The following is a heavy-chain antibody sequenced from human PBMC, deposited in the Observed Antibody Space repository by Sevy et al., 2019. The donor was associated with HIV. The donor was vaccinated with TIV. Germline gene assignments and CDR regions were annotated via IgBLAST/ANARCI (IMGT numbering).Heavy chain of an antibody. J-gene: IGHJ6*02. CDR1: GFAFSNYYA. Sequence: GGSLRLSCAASGFAFSNYYAMHWVRQPPGKGLEWVALISYDGSDTYYADSVKGRFTVSRDKFKNTVFLQMNSLTTEDTAVYYCARPRANYVDHFFFYAMDVWGQGTTVTVSS. CDR2: ISYDGSDT. V-gene: IGHV3-30-3*01. CDR3: ARPRANYVDHFFFYAMDV. D-gene: IGHD3-16*01.